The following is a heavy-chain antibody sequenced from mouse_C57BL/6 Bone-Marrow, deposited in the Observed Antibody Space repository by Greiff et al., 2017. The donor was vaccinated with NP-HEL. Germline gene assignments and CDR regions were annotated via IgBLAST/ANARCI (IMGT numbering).Heavy chain of an antibody. CDR2: IDPEDGDT. CDR1: GFNIKDYY. J-gene: IGHJ4*01. CDR3: TSRTIVTTPYYAMDY. Sequence: VQLQQSGAELVRPGASVKLSCTASGFNIKDYYMHWVKQRPEQGLEWIGRIDPEDGDTEYAPKFQGKATMTADTSSNTAYLQLRSLTSEDTAVYYCTSRTIVTTPYYAMDYWGQGTSVTVSS. D-gene: IGHD2-5*01. V-gene: IGHV14-1*01.